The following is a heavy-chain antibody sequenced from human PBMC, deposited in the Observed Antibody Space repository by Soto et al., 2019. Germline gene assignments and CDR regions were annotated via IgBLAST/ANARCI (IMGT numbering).Heavy chain of an antibody. CDR1: GFMFSDST. CDR2: ITNKATSYAT. CDR3: FRSTADY. D-gene: IGHD5-18*01. J-gene: IGHJ4*02. Sequence: EVQLVESGGGLVQPGGSLKLSCAASGFMFSDSTMHWVRQASGRGLEWVGRITNKATSYATSYAESVKGRFTISRDDSKYTSYLQMNSLYTEDTAVYWCFRSTADYWGQGTLVTVSS. V-gene: IGHV3-73*01.